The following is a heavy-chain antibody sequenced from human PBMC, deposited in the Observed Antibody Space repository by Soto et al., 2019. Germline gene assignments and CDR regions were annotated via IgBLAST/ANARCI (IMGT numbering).Heavy chain of an antibody. V-gene: IGHV3-23*01. CDR1: RFTFSSYA. J-gene: IGHJ4*02. Sequence: PGGSLRLSCAASRFTFSSYAMSWVRQAPGKGLEWVSGISGSGGSTYYADSVKGRFTISRDNSKNTLYLQMNSLRAEDTAVYYCAKDLNYDFWSGPPFDYWGQGTLVTVSS. CDR3: AKDLNYDFWSGPPFDY. CDR2: ISGSGGST. D-gene: IGHD3-3*01.